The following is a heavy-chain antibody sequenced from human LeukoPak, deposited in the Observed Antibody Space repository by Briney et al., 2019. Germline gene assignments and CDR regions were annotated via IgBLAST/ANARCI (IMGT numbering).Heavy chain of an antibody. J-gene: IGHJ4*02. D-gene: IGHD2/OR15-2a*01. CDR3: AKDGTSYYYIYY. V-gene: IGHV3-30*02. Sequence: GGSLRLSCAASGFTFRSYGMHWVRQAPGKGLEWLAFIRYDGSNTYYADSVKGRFTVSRDDSKNTLYLQMNSLRGDDTAVYYCAKDGTSYYYIYYWGQGTLVTVSS. CDR2: IRYDGSNT. CDR1: GFTFRSYG.